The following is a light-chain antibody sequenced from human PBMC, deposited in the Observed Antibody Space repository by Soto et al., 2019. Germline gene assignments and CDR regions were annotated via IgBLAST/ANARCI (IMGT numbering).Light chain of an antibody. CDR2: GAS. Sequence: EIVLTQSPGTLSLSPGERATLSCRASQSVSSSYLAWYQQKPGQAPRLLIYGASSRATGIPDRFSGSGSGTDFTLTISRLEPEDFAVYYCQQYDDSSPGYTFGQGIKLEIK. J-gene: IGKJ2*01. CDR3: QQYDDSSPGYT. V-gene: IGKV3-20*01. CDR1: QSVSSSY.